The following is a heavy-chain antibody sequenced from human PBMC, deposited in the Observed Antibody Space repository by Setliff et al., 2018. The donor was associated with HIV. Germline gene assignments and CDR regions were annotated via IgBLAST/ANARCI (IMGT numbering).Heavy chain of an antibody. CDR3: ARSRLLNPIYYYYMDV. CDR1: GFTFSSYA. Sequence: GSLRLSCAASGFTFSSYAMSWVRQAPGKGLEWVSAISSSSDYIYYADSVKGRFTLSRDNAKNSLYLQMNSLRAEDTAVYYCARSRLLNPIYYYYMDVWGKGTTVTVSS. D-gene: IGHD3-22*01. V-gene: IGHV3-21*01. J-gene: IGHJ6*03. CDR2: ISSSSDYI.